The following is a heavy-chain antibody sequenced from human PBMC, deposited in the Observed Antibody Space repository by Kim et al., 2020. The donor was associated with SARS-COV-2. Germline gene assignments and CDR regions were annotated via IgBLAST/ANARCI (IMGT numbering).Heavy chain of an antibody. CDR2: DAST. Sequence: DASTCYAESGKGRFTVSRESARKTLYSQMNSLRDDDTAVYYCVKGAWLDYWGPGTLVTVSS. V-gene: IGHV3-23*01. CDR3: VKGAWLDY. D-gene: IGHD5-12*01. J-gene: IGHJ4*02.